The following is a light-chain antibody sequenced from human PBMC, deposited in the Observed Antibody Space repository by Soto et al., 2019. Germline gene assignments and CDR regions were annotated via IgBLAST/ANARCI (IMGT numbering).Light chain of an antibody. CDR2: DVS. J-gene: IGLJ2*01. CDR3: SSYTSSSTLVV. V-gene: IGLV2-14*01. Sequence: QSALTQPASVSGSPGQSITISCTGNSSDVGGYNYVSWYQQHPGTAPKLMIYDVSNRPSGVSNRFSGSKSGNTASLTISGLQAEEEADYYCSSYTSSSTLVVFGGGTQLTVL. CDR1: SSDVGGYNY.